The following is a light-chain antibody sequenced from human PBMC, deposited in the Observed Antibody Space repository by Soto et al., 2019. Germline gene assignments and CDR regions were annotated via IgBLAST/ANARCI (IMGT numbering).Light chain of an antibody. J-gene: IGKJ5*01. Sequence: EIVLTTSQGTLSLSPGERDTLSCRASQSVRSRFLAWYQQKPGQAPSLLIYGASNRATGIPDRFSGSGSGTDFTLTISRLEPEDFAVYYCQKYGSSKINCGQGKRREIK. CDR3: QKYGSSKIN. CDR1: QSVRSRF. CDR2: GAS. V-gene: IGKV3-20*01.